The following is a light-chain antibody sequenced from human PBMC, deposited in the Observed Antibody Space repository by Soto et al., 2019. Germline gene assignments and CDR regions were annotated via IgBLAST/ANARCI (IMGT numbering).Light chain of an antibody. Sequence: QSALTQPASVSGSPGQSITIYCTGTSSDVGAYTFDSWYQQHPDKVPKLMIFDVSRRPSGVSDRFSGSKSGNTASLTISGLQPEDEAHYYCSSYTSSSTHVFGSGTKVTVL. CDR3: SSYTSSSTHV. J-gene: IGLJ1*01. V-gene: IGLV2-14*03. CDR1: SSDVGAYTF. CDR2: DVS.